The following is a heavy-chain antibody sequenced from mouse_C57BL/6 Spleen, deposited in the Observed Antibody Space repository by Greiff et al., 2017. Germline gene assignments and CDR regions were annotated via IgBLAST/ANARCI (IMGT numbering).Heavy chain of an antibody. J-gene: IGHJ3*01. Sequence: QVQLQQPGAELVKPGASVKLSCKASGYTFTSYWMHWVKQRPGQGLEWIGMIHPNSGSTNYNEKFKSKATLTVDKSSSTAYMQLSSLTSEDSAVYYRARCPSTMVTTGWFAYWGQGTLVTVSA. CDR3: ARCPSTMVTTGWFAY. CDR1: GYTFTSYW. D-gene: IGHD2-2*01. CDR2: IHPNSGST. V-gene: IGHV1-64*01.